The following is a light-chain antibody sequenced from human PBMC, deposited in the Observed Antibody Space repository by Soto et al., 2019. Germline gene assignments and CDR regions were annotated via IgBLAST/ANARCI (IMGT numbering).Light chain of an antibody. J-gene: IGKJ2*01. CDR3: QKYNSAPYT. V-gene: IGKV1-27*01. CDR1: QGIRNY. CDR2: AAS. Sequence: DIQMTQSPSSLSASVGDRVTITCRASQGIRNYLAWYQQKPGEVPKLLIYAASTLQSGVPSRFSGSGSGTDFTLTISSLQSEDVATYYCQKYNSAPYTFSQGTKLEIE.